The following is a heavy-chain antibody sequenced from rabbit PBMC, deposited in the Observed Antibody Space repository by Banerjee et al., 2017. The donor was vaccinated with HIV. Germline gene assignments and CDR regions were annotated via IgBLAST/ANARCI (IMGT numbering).Heavy chain of an antibody. J-gene: IGHJ4*01. V-gene: IGHV1S45*01. CDR1: GFSFSSSYD. D-gene: IGHD6-1*01. CDR3: ARRTYGGSDYAYANL. Sequence: QEQLEESGGDLVKPEGSLTLTCTASGFSFSSSYDMCWVRQAPGKGLEWIGCINTGISSAYYASWAKGRFTISKTSSITVTLQMTSLTVADTATYFCARRTYGGSDYAYANLWGPGTLVTVS. CDR2: INTGISSA.